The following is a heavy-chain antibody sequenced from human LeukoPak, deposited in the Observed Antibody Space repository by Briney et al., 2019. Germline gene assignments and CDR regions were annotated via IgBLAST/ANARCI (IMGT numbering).Heavy chain of an antibody. CDR3: AANFDF. J-gene: IGHJ4*02. CDR1: GFTFSNYG. CDR2: IWYDGSTK. Sequence: GGSLRLSCAASGFTFSNYGMHWVRQAPGRGLEWVAVIWYDGSTKYHADSVKGRFTISRDNSKNMLYLQMNSLRAEDTAVYYCAANFDFWGQGTLVTVSS. V-gene: IGHV3-33*01.